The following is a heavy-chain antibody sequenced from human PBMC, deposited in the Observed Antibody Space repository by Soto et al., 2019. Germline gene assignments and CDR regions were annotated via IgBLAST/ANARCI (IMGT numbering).Heavy chain of an antibody. CDR3: ASHSNRYRKALDY. CDR1: GGSISSYY. J-gene: IGHJ4*02. CDR2: IYFIGST. V-gene: IGHV4-59*08. D-gene: IGHD6-13*01. Sequence: QVQLLESGPELMKSSETLSLTCTVSGGSISSYYWSWIRQPPGKGLEWIGYIYFIGSTDYNPSLNSRVPLSVEASKNQSSLKLSSVTAAATAVYYCASHSNRYRKALDYWGPGTLVTVSS.